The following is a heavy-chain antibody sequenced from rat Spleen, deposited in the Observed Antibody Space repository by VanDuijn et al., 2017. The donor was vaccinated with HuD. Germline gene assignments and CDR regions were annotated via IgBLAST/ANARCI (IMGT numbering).Heavy chain of an antibody. CDR3: TSHWGRAYFDY. D-gene: IGHD5-1*01. V-gene: IGHV5-25*01. CDR1: GFTFSNYD. J-gene: IGHJ2*01. Sequence: EVQLVESGGGLVQPGRSLKLSCAASGFTFSNYDMAWVRQAPTEGLEWVASISPSGGSTYYRDSVKGRFTISRNNAKSSLFLQMDSLRSEDTATYYCTSHWGRAYFDYWGQGVMVAVSS. CDR2: ISPSGGST.